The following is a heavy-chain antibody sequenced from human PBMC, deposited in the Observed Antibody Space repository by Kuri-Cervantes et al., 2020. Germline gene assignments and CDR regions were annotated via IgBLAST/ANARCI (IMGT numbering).Heavy chain of an antibody. CDR2: ARNKANGYST. D-gene: IGHD2-2*03. CDR1: GFTFSDHY. Sequence: GGSLRLSCAASGFTFSDHYMDWVRQAPGKGLEWIGRARNKANGYSTQYAASVKGRFTISRDDSKNSVFLQMNSLRTEDTAVYYCASGFEKTRVFPVYWGQGTLVTVSS. V-gene: IGHV3-72*01. CDR3: ASGFEKTRVFPVY. J-gene: IGHJ4*02.